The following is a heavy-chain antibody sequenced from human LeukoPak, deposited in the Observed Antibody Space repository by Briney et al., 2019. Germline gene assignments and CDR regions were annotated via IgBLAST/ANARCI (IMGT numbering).Heavy chain of an antibody. Sequence: GGSLRLSCAASGFTFSSYGMHWVRQAPGKGLEWVAFIRYGGSNKYYADSVKGRFTISRDNSKNTLYLQMNSLRAEDTAVYYCARARPPTIFGVVIPYYYMDVWGKGTTVTVSS. D-gene: IGHD3-3*01. CDR3: ARARPPTIFGVVIPYYYMDV. V-gene: IGHV3-30*02. CDR2: IRYGGSNK. J-gene: IGHJ6*03. CDR1: GFTFSSYG.